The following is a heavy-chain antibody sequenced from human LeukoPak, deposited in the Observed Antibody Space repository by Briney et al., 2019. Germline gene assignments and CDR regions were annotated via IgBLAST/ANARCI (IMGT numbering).Heavy chain of an antibody. CDR2: ISSSSSYI. D-gene: IGHD3-3*01. V-gene: IGHV3-21*01. CDR1: GFTFSSYS. CDR3: ARDSYDFWSGQNWFDP. J-gene: IGHJ5*02. Sequence: GGSLRLSCAASGFTFSSYSMNWVRQAPGKGLEWFSSISSSSSYIYYADSVKGRYTISRDNAKNSLYLQMNSLRAEDTAVYYCARDSYDFWSGQNWFDPWGQGTLVTVSS.